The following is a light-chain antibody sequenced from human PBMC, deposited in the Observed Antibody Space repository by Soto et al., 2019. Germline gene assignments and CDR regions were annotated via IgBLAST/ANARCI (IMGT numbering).Light chain of an antibody. J-gene: IGKJ2*01. CDR3: HQYHSPPQT. CDR2: AAS. Sequence: EIVLTQTPGTLSLSPGERATLSCRASQTMTRAYLAWYQQKPGQAPRLLIYAASYRATGIPDKFSGSGSGTDFSLTISRLEPEDSAVYYCHQYHSPPQTFGQGTKVEIK. CDR1: QTMTRAY. V-gene: IGKV3-20*01.